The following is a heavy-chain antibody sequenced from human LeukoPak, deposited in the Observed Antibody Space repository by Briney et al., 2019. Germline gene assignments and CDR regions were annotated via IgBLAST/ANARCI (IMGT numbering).Heavy chain of an antibody. CDR2: IWYDGSNK. CDR3: AREALPLDPYFDY. J-gene: IGHJ4*02. CDR1: GFTFSSYG. V-gene: IGHV3-33*01. Sequence: PGGSLRLSCAASGFTFSSYGMHWVRQAPGKGLEWVAVIWYDGSNKYYADSVKGRFTISRDNSKNTLYLQMNSLRAEDTAVYYCAREALPLDPYFDYWGQGTLVTVSS.